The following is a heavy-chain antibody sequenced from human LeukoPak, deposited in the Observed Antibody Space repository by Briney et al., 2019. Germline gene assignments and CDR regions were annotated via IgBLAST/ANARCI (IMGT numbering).Heavy chain of an antibody. Sequence: GGSLRLSCAASGFTFSSYAMHWVRQAPGKGLEWVAVISYDGSNKYYADSVKGRFTVSRDNTKNTLYLQMNSLRAEDTAVYYCARDNNWGSTHYWGQGTLVTVSS. D-gene: IGHD7-27*01. V-gene: IGHV3-30-3*01. CDR2: ISYDGSNK. CDR1: GFTFSSYA. J-gene: IGHJ4*02. CDR3: ARDNNWGSTHY.